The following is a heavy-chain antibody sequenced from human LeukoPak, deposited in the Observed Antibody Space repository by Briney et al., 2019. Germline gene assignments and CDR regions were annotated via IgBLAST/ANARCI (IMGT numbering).Heavy chain of an antibody. CDR1: GGSISSYY. D-gene: IGHD2-2*01. Sequence: SETLSLTCTVSGGSISSYYWSWIRQPPGKGLGWVGEINHSGSTNYSPSLKSRVTISVDTSKNHFSLKLSSVTAADTAVYYCARTHGRWYQLPYFDYWGQGTLVTVSS. V-gene: IGHV4-34*01. J-gene: IGHJ4*02. CDR2: INHSGST. CDR3: ARTHGRWYQLPYFDY.